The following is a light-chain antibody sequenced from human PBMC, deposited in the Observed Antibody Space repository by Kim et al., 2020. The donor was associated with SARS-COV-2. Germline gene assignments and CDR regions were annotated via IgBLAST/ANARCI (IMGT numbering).Light chain of an antibody. CDR1: IVTY. Sequence: IVTYLNWYQQKPGKAPKLLIYGSSSLQSGVPSRFSGGGSGAEFTLTITSLQPEDFAIYYCQQSFTTPLTFGGGTKVDIK. CDR2: GSS. CDR3: QQSFTTPLT. V-gene: IGKV1-39*01. J-gene: IGKJ4*01.